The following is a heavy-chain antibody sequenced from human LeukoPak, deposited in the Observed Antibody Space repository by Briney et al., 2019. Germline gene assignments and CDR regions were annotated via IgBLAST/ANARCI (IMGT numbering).Heavy chain of an antibody. CDR1: GYTFIMYE. V-gene: IGHV1-8*01. Sequence: ASEKVSCKASGYTFIMYEVNWVRQAPGQGLELMGWMNPGSGDTVYTQKFLDRVTMTRNTSTSTAYMELRDLRSEDTAIYYCARPRSSWYSDSFDIWGQGTVVTVSS. CDR2: MNPGSGDT. D-gene: IGHD6-13*01. CDR3: ARPRSSWYSDSFDI. J-gene: IGHJ3*02.